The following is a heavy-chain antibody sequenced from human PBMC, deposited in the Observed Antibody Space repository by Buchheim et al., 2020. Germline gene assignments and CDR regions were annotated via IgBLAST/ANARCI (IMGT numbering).Heavy chain of an antibody. CDR2: ISGSGGST. V-gene: IGHV3-23*01. D-gene: IGHD6-19*01. CDR3: AKDFPLVTVPIAVAGTGHDY. J-gene: IGHJ4*02. Sequence: EVQLLESGGGLVQPGGSLRLSCAASGFTFSSYAMSWVRQAPGKGLEWVSAISGSGGSTYYADSVKGRFTISRDNSQNTLYLQMNSLRAEDTAVYYCAKDFPLVTVPIAVAGTGHDYWGQGTL. CDR1: GFTFSSYA.